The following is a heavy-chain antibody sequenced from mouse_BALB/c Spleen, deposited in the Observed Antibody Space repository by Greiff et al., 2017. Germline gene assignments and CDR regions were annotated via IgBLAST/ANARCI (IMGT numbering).Heavy chain of an antibody. Sequence: VQLQQSGAELMKPGASVKISCKATGYTFSSYWIEWVKQRPGHGLEWIGEILPGSGSTNYNEKFKGKATFTADTSSNTAYMQLSSLTSEDSAVYYCARNYGYVRWYFDVWGAGTTVTVSS. CDR1: GYTFSSYW. D-gene: IGHD1-2*01. J-gene: IGHJ1*01. CDR2: ILPGSGST. CDR3: ARNYGYVRWYFDV. V-gene: IGHV1-9*01.